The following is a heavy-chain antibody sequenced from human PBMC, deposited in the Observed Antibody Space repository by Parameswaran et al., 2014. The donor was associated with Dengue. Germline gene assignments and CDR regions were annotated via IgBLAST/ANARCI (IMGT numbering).Heavy chain of an antibody. V-gene: IGHV1-2*04. Sequence: WVRQAPGQGLEWMGWINPNSGGTNYAQKFQGWVTMTRDTSISTAYMELSRLRSDDTAVYYCARERRRSSSWRWFDPWGQGTLVTVSS. CDR3: ARERRRSSSWRWFDP. J-gene: IGHJ5*02. D-gene: IGHD6-13*01. CDR2: INPNSGGT.